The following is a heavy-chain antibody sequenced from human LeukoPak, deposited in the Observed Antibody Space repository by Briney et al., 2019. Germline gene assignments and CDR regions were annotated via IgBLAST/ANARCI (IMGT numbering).Heavy chain of an antibody. CDR2: IYSGGST. CDR3: ARAGGIAAAGFVDV. V-gene: IGHV3-53*01. J-gene: IGHJ6*04. CDR1: GFTASSNY. D-gene: IGHD6-25*01. Sequence: PGGSLRLSCAASGFTASSNYMSWVRQAPGKGLEWVSVIYSGGSTYYADPVKGRFTISRDNSKNTLYLQMNSLRAEDTAVYYCARAGGIAAAGFVDVWGKGTTVTVSS.